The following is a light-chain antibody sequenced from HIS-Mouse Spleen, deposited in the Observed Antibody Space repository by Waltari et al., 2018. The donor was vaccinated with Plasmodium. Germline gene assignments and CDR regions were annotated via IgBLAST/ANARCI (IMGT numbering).Light chain of an antibody. V-gene: IGKV1-39*01. CDR3: QQSYSTWT. CDR2: AAS. Sequence: DIQMTQSPSSLSASVGDRVTITCRASQSISSYLNWYQQKPGKAPKLLIYAASSLQSRAPTRLRGSGSWTDFTLTNSSLQPEDFATYYCQQSYSTWTFGQGTKVEIK. CDR1: QSISSY. J-gene: IGKJ1*01.